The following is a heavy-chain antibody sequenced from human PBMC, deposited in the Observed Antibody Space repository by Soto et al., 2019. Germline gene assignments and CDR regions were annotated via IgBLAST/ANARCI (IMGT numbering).Heavy chain of an antibody. J-gene: IGHJ4*02. D-gene: IGHD2-21*02. CDR3: ARSAGGNFYFDY. CDR1: GGSINRGGYY. CDR2: VYYSGST. V-gene: IGHV4-31*03. Sequence: SETLSLTCTVSGGSINRGGYYWTWIRQHPGKGLEWIGSVYYSGSTNYNPSLKSRVTISVDTSKNQFSLKLSSVSAADTAVYYCARSAGGNFYFDYWGQGTLVTVSS.